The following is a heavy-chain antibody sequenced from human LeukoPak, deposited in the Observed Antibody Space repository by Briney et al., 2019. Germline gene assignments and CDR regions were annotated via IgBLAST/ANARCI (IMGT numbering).Heavy chain of an antibody. CDR2: IYTSGST. D-gene: IGHD6-13*01. V-gene: IGHV4-4*07. Sequence: PSEPLSLTCTVSGGSISSYYWSWIRQPAGKGLEWIGRIYTSGSTNYNPSLKSRVTISVDKSKNQFSLKLSSVTAADTAVYYCARDPEAADTPHYWGQGTLVTVSS. CDR3: ARDPEAADTPHY. J-gene: IGHJ4*02. CDR1: GGSISSYY.